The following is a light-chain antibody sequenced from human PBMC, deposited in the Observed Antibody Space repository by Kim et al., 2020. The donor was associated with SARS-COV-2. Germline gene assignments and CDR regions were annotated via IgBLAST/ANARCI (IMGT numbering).Light chain of an antibody. J-gene: IGLJ3*02. V-gene: IGLV10-54*02. Sequence: QAGLTQPPSVSKGLRQTATLTCTGNSNIVGNQGAAWLQQHQGHPPKLLSYRNNNRPSGISERFSASRSGNTASLTITGLQPEDEADYYCSALDSILSAWVFGGGTKLTVL. CDR3: SALDSILSAWV. CDR1: SNIVGNQG. CDR2: RNN.